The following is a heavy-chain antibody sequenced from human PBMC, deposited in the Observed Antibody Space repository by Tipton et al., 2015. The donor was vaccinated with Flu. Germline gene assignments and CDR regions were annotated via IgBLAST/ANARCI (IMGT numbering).Heavy chain of an antibody. Sequence: SLRLSCAASGFTFSSYAMSRVRQAPGKGLEWVSAISGSGGSTYYADSVKGRFTISRDNSKNTLYLQMNSLRAEDTAVYYCAKGTVKSGSYYYFDYWGQGTLVTVSS. V-gene: IGHV3-23*01. D-gene: IGHD1-26*01. CDR2: ISGSGGST. J-gene: IGHJ4*02. CDR1: GFTFSSYA. CDR3: AKGTVKSGSYYYFDY.